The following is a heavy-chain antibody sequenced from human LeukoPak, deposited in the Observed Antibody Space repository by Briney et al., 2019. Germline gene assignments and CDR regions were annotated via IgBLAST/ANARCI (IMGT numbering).Heavy chain of an antibody. Sequence: SETLSLNCTVSGGSISSSDYYWGWIRQPPGKGLEWIGNIFHSGTTYYDPSLKSRAIISVDTSKNQFSLKLSSVTAADTALYYCARHNFRNGYNRPFDYWGQGTLVTVSS. D-gene: IGHD5-24*01. CDR2: IFHSGTT. J-gene: IGHJ4*02. CDR3: ARHNFRNGYNRPFDY. CDR1: GGSISSSDYY. V-gene: IGHV4-39*01.